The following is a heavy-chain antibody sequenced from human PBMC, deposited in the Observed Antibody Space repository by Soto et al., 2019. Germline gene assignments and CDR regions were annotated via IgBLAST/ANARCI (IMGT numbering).Heavy chain of an antibody. D-gene: IGHD3-10*01. J-gene: IGHJ3*02. Sequence: QVQLQESGPGLVKPSQTLSLTCTVSGGSISSGGYYWSWIRQHPGKGLEWIGYIYYSGSTYYNPSLNSRVTISVDTSKNQFSLKLSSVTAADTAVYYCARDRMVRGVMDAFDIWGQGTMVTVSS. CDR3: ARDRMVRGVMDAFDI. CDR2: IYYSGST. CDR1: GGSISSGGYY. V-gene: IGHV4-31*03.